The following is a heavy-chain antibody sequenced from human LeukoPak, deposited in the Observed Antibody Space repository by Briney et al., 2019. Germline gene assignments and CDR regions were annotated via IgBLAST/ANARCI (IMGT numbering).Heavy chain of an antibody. CDR1: GFTFSSYA. CDR3: AKDRFGQGGVYYYYGMDV. V-gene: IGHV3-23*01. Sequence: PGGSLRLSCAASGFTFSSYAMSWVRQAPGKGLEWVSAISGSGGSTYYADSVKGRFTISRDNSKNTLYLQMNSLRAEDTAVYYCAKDRFGQGGVYYYYGMDVWGQGTTVTVSS. CDR2: ISGSGGST. D-gene: IGHD3-16*01. J-gene: IGHJ6*02.